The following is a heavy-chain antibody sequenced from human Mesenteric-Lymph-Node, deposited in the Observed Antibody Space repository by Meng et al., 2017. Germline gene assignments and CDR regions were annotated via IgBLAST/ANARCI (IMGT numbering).Heavy chain of an antibody. J-gene: IGHJ4*02. CDR3: ARVGTHGWL. CDR1: GFTFSSYE. D-gene: IGHD3-10*01. V-gene: IGHV3-48*03. CDR2: ISSSGSTI. Sequence: GGSLRLSCAASGFTFSSYEMNWVRQAPGKGLEWVSYISSSGSTIYYADSVKGRFTISRDNAKNSLYLQMNSLRAEDSAIYYCARVGTHGWLWGQGTLVTVSS.